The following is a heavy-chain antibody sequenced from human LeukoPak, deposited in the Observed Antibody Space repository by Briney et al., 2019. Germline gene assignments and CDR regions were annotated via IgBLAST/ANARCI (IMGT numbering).Heavy chain of an antibody. Sequence: GGSLRLSCAASGFTFSSFALSWVRHAPGKGLEWVSAISGSGAGTYYADSVKGRFTISRDNSKNTLYLQMNSLRAEDTAVYYCAKALSQGPQTYYYYGMDVWGQGTTVTVSS. V-gene: IGHV3-23*01. J-gene: IGHJ6*01. CDR3: AKALSQGPQTYYYYGMDV. CDR2: ISGSGAGT. CDR1: GFTFSSFA.